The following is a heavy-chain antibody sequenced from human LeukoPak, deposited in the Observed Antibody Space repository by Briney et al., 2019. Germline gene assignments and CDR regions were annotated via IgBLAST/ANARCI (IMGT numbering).Heavy chain of an antibody. V-gene: IGHV3-7*01. D-gene: IGHD1-26*01. Sequence: GGSLRLSCVASGFTFSSYWMSWVRQAPGKGLEWVANIKQDGTEKYYVDSVKGRFTISRDNAKNSLYLQMNSLRAEDTAVYYCAREVGEAFDIWGQGTMVTVSS. J-gene: IGHJ3*02. CDR1: GFTFSSYW. CDR2: IKQDGTEK. CDR3: AREVGEAFDI.